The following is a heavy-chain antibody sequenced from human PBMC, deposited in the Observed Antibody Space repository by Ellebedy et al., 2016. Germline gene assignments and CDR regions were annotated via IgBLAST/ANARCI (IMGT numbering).Heavy chain of an antibody. CDR2: INPNYYT. V-gene: IGHV4-31*03. D-gene: IGHD4-23*01. Sequence: SETLSLXXTVSGGSITTSNYWSWIRQRSGKGLEWMGYINPNYYTYYIPSLKSRLTMSLDPSKNQVSLHLSSVTAADTAVYYCVRVDDYGGTRNFDSWGQGTLVTVSS. CDR3: VRVDDYGGTRNFDS. CDR1: GGSITTSNY. J-gene: IGHJ4*02.